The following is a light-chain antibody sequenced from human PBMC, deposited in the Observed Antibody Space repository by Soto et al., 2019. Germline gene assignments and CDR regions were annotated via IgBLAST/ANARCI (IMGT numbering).Light chain of an antibody. J-gene: IGLJ1*01. CDR1: SSDVGGYNY. CDR2: EVS. Sequence: QSALTQPASVSGSPGQSISISCSGTSSDVGGYNYVSWYQQHPGKAPKLMIYEVSNRPSGVSNRFSGSKSGNTASLTISGLQAEDEADYYCSSYTSINTYVFGTGTKV. CDR3: SSYTSINTYV. V-gene: IGLV2-14*01.